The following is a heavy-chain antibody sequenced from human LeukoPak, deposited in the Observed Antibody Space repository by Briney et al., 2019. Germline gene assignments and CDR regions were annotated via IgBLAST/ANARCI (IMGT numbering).Heavy chain of an antibody. J-gene: IGHJ4*02. CDR2: ISGSGGST. CDR1: GFTFSSYA. D-gene: IGHD4-17*01. CDR3: ANLHDYGDYMGY. Sequence: PGGSLRLSCAASGFTFSSYAMSWVRQAPGKGLEWVSAISGSGGSTYYADSVKGRFTISRDNSKNTLYLQMNSLRAEDTAVYYCANLHDYGDYMGYWGQGTLGTVSA. V-gene: IGHV3-23*01.